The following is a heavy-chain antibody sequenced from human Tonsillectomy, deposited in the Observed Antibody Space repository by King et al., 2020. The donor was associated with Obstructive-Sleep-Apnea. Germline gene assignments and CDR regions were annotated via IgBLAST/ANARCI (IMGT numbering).Heavy chain of an antibody. J-gene: IGHJ4*02. D-gene: IGHD4-17*01. CDR2: ISYDGDKE. CDR1: GFTFSSYG. V-gene: IGHV3-30*18. CDR3: AKAWTVTTLQCACDY. Sequence: VQLVESGGGVVQPGRSLRLSCAASGFTFSSYGMHWVRQAPGKGLEWVAVISYDGDKEFYADSVKGRFTISRDSSRNTLYLQMNSLRPEDTAVYYCAKAWTVTTLQCACDYWGQGTLVTVSS.